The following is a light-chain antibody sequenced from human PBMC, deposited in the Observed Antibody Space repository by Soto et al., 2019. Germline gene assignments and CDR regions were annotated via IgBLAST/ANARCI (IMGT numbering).Light chain of an antibody. CDR1: QSIQTW. V-gene: IGKV1-5*01. J-gene: IGKJ2*01. CDR2: DAS. CDR3: QQYESYPYT. Sequence: DIQMTQSPSTLSASVGDRVTISCRASQSIQTWLAWYQQRPGKAPNLLIFDASDLASGVSSRFSGSGSGAEFPLTISSLQADDFATYSCQQYESYPYTFGRGTRLEIK.